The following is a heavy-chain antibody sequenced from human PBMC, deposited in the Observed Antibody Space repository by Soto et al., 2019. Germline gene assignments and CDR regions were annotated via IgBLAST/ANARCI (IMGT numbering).Heavy chain of an antibody. CDR1: GGSISSYY. J-gene: IGHJ5*02. CDR3: ARTYSSGWYSNWFDP. CDR2: IYTSGST. D-gene: IGHD6-19*01. V-gene: IGHV4-4*07. Sequence: QVQLQESGPGLVKPSETLSLTCTVSGGSISSYYWSWIRQPAGKGLEWIGRIYTSGSTNYNPSLKSRDTMSVDTSKNQFSLKLSSVTAADTAVYYCARTYSSGWYSNWFDPWGQGTLVTVSS.